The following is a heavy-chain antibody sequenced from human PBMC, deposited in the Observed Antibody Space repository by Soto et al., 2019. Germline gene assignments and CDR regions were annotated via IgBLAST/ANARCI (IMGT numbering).Heavy chain of an antibody. D-gene: IGHD3-22*01. Sequence: EEQLLQSGGGLVQPGGSLRLSCSASGFSFSRYAMSWVRQAPGKGLEWVSSILASGTSTYYSESVKGRFTISRDNSKNTLYLQMNSLRAEDTAVYYCAKLWVLLGAWFDPWGQGALVTVSS. V-gene: IGHV3-23*01. J-gene: IGHJ5*02. CDR1: GFSFSRYA. CDR2: ILASGTST. CDR3: AKLWVLLGAWFDP.